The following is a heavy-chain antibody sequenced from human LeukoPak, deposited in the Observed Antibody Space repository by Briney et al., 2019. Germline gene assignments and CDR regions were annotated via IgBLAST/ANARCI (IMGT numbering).Heavy chain of an antibody. CDR3: ARDDAILTGYYPFDY. D-gene: IGHD3-9*01. Sequence: GGSLRLSCAASGLTFSSYSMNWVRQATGKGLEWVSSISSSSSYIYYADSVKGRFTISRDNAKNSLYLQMNSLRAEDTAVYYCARDDAILTGYYPFDYWGQGTLVTVSS. J-gene: IGHJ4*02. CDR2: ISSSSSYI. CDR1: GLTFSSYS. V-gene: IGHV3-21*01.